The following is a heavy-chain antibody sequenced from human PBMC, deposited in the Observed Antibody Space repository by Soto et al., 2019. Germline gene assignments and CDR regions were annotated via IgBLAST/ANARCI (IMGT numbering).Heavy chain of an antibody. CDR2: INSDGSDT. D-gene: IGHD1-1*01. CDR3: ARQTYTRFYFDH. V-gene: IGHV3-74*01. CDR1: EFTFSSYW. Sequence: GGSLRLFCAASEFTFSSYWLHWVRQAPGKGLVWVSRINSDGSDTRYADFVKGRFTISRDNAEDTLYLQMNSLRAEDTAVYYCARQTYTRFYFDHWGQGTVVTVSS. J-gene: IGHJ4*02.